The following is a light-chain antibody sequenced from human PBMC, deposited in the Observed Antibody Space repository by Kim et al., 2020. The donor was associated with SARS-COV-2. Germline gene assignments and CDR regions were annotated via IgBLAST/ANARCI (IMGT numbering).Light chain of an antibody. CDR3: QQRSNWPF. CDR1: QSVSSY. Sequence: EIVLTQSPATLSLSPGERATLSCRASQSVSSYLAWYQQKPGQAPRLLIYDASNRATGIPARFSGSGSGTDFTLTISSLEPEDFAVYYCQQRSNWPFFGQGTKLEL. V-gene: IGKV3-11*01. CDR2: DAS. J-gene: IGKJ2*01.